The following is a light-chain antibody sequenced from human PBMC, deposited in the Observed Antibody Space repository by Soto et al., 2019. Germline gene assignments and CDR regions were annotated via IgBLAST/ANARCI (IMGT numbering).Light chain of an antibody. CDR2: AAS. V-gene: IGKV1-12*01. J-gene: IGKJ1*01. Sequence: DIQMTQSPSSVSASVGDRVTITCRASQGLSSWVAWHQQKPGKAPKLLIYAASTLQSGVPSRFSGSVSGTDFVLTISSLQPEDFASYYCQQANSLSFGQGTKVEIK. CDR1: QGLSSW. CDR3: QQANSLS.